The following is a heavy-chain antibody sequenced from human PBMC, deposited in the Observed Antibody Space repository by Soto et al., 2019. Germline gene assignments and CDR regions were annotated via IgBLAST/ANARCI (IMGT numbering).Heavy chain of an antibody. V-gene: IGHV3-48*01. CDR1: GFTFSSYS. D-gene: IGHD3-16*01. CDR2: ISSSSSTI. J-gene: IGHJ4*02. Sequence: EVQLVESGGGLVQPGGSLRLSCAASGFTFSSYSMNWVRQAPGKGLEWVSYISSSSSTIYYADSVKGRFTISRDNAKNSLYLKMTSLRAEDTAVYYGGRTGPLYDYFWGSTAFDYWGKGTWVTVSP. CDR3: GRTGPLYDYFWGSTAFDY.